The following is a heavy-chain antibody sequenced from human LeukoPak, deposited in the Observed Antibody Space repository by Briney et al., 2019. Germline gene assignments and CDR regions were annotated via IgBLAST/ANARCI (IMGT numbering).Heavy chain of an antibody. V-gene: IGHV4-4*02. Sequence: PSETLSLTCGVSGGSVSSTNWWTWIRQPPGKGLEWIGEVHLDGRTNFNPSLKSRLTMSVDLSENHVSLKLTSVTAADTAVYYCARVGLRYFDWLFHPPYYFDYWGQGTLVTVSS. D-gene: IGHD3-9*01. J-gene: IGHJ4*02. CDR2: VHLDGRT. CDR1: GGSVSSTNW. CDR3: ARVGLRYFDWLFHPPYYFDY.